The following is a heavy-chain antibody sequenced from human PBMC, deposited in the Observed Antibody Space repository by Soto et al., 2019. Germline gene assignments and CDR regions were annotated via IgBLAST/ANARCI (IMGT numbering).Heavy chain of an antibody. CDR3: ARDLGSGYDPGDY. CDR1: GDTFTIFA. V-gene: IGHV1-69*12. D-gene: IGHD5-12*01. CDR2: IIPTIGTT. Sequence: QVQLVQSGAEVKKPGSSVKVSCKASGDTFTIFAISWVRQAPGQGLEWMGGIIPTIGTTNYAQRFQGRITITGNESTATAYMELSSLKSKDTAVYYCARDLGSGYDPGDYWGQGTLVTVSS. J-gene: IGHJ4*02.